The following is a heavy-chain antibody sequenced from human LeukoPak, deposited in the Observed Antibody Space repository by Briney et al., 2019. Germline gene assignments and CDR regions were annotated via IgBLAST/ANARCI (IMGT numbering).Heavy chain of an antibody. CDR1: GGSISSYY. CDR3: AASRTTVAGRLDY. V-gene: IGHV4-59*01. D-gene: IGHD6-19*01. CDR2: IYYSGNT. J-gene: IGHJ4*02. Sequence: PSETLSLTCTVSGGSISSYYWGWIRQPPGKGLEWVGYIYYSGNTNYNPSLKSRVTISVDTSKNQFSLKLSSVTAADTAVYYCAASRTTVAGRLDYWGQGILVTVSS.